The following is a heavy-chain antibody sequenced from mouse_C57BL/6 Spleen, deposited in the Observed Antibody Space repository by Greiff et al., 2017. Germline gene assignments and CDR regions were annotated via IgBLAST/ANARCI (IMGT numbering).Heavy chain of an antibody. CDR3: ARNPYGSSFDY. Sequence: QVQLKQPGAELVKPGASVKLSCKASGYTFTSYWMQWVKQRPGQGLEWIGEIDPSDSYTNYNQKFKGKATLTVDTTSSTAYMQLSSLTSEDSAVYYCARNPYGSSFDYWGQGTTLTVAS. V-gene: IGHV1-50*01. D-gene: IGHD1-1*01. CDR1: GYTFTSYW. CDR2: IDPSDSYT. J-gene: IGHJ2*01.